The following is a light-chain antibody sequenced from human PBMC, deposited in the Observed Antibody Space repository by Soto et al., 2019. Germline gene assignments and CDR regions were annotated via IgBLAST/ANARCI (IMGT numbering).Light chain of an antibody. CDR3: QQSYGTPIT. J-gene: IGKJ5*01. CDR1: ESIGSY. Sequence: DIQMTQSPSSLSASLGDRVTITCRASESIGSYLNWYQVKVGKAPKLLIYAASSLQSWVPSRLSGSESGTDFTLTISSLQPEDFATYYCQQSYGTPITFGQGTRLEI. CDR2: AAS. V-gene: IGKV1-39*01.